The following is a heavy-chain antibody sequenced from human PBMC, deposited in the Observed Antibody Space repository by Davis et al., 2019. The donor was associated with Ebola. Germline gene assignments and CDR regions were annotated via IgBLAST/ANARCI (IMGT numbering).Heavy chain of an antibody. CDR2: IRSKANSFAT. V-gene: IGHV3-73*01. Sequence: GESLKISCAASGITFSGSAVHWVRQASGKGLEWVGRIRSKANSFATEFAASVKGRFTISRDDSKNTAYLQMNSLKTEDTAVYYCSRHPPFRFLDYWGQGTLVTVSS. D-gene: IGHD3-3*01. CDR3: SRHPPFRFLDY. J-gene: IGHJ4*02. CDR1: GITFSGSA.